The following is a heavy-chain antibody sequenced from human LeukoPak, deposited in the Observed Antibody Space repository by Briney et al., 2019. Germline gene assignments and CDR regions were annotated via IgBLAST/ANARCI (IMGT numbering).Heavy chain of an antibody. V-gene: IGHV1-18*01. D-gene: IGHD3-10*01. CDR1: TSR. Sequence: ASVKVSCKATSRISWVRRAPGQGLEWMGWISAYNGNTNYAQKLQGRVTMTTDTSTSTAYMELRSLRSDDTAVYYCARDMGRYYYYYMDVWGKGTTVTVSS. CDR3: ARDMGRYYYYYMDV. J-gene: IGHJ6*03. CDR2: ISAYNGNT.